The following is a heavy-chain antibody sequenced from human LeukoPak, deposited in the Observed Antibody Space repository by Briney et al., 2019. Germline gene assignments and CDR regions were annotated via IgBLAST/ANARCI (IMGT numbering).Heavy chain of an antibody. D-gene: IGHD1-26*01. Sequence: GGSLRLSCAASGFTFSNYAMSWVRQAPGKGLEWVSAVSGAAGTTYYADSVKGRFSISRDNSKNTLYLQMNSLRAEDTAIYYCAKDLMGGSQNLYFDYWGQGTLVTVSS. J-gene: IGHJ4*02. CDR2: VSGAAGTT. CDR1: GFTFSNYA. CDR3: AKDLMGGSQNLYFDY. V-gene: IGHV3-23*01.